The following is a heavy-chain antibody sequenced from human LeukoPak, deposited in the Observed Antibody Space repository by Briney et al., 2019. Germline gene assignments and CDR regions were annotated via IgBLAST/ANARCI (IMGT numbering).Heavy chain of an antibody. V-gene: IGHV3-48*03. J-gene: IGHJ3*02. CDR2: ISSSGSPI. CDR1: AFTFNTFD. D-gene: IGHD1-26*01. CDR3: ARAARLYSGSYRDAFDI. Sequence: GGSLRLSCSVSAFTFNTFDNFAMNWVRQAPGKGLEWVSYISSSGSPIYYADSVKGRFTISRDNAKNSLYLQMNSLRAEDTAVYYCARAARLYSGSYRDAFDIWGQGTMVIVSS.